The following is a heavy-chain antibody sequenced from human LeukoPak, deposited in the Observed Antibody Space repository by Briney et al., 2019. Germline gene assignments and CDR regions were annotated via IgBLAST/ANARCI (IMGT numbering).Heavy chain of an antibody. Sequence: GGSLRLSCAASGFTFSGYWMSWVRQAPGKGLEWVANIKQDGNEKYYVDSVKGRLTISRDNAKNSLYLQMSSLRAEDTAVYYCARTRMSANTWYYVDYWGQGTLVTVSS. V-gene: IGHV3-7*05. CDR3: ARTRMSANTWYYVDY. D-gene: IGHD1/OR15-1a*01. CDR1: GFTFSGYW. J-gene: IGHJ4*02. CDR2: IKQDGNEK.